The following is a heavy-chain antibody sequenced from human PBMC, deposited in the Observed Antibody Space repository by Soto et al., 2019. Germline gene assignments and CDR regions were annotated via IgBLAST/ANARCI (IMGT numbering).Heavy chain of an antibody. CDR2: ISDSGGSR. Sequence: GGSLRLSCAASGFTFSSYAMNWVRQAPGKGLEWVSGISDSGGSRYYADSVKGRFTISRDNPKNTLYLQMNSLRAEDTAVYYCARAHDFWSGYYTGGWFDPWGQGTLVTSPQ. CDR1: GFTFSSYA. J-gene: IGHJ5*02. CDR3: ARAHDFWSGYYTGGWFDP. V-gene: IGHV3-23*01. D-gene: IGHD3-3*01.